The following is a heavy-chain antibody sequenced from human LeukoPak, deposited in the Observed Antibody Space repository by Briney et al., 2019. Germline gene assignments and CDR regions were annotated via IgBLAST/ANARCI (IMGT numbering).Heavy chain of an antibody. V-gene: IGHV1-8*01. CDR2: MNPNSGNT. CDR3: ARVHDSSGQSCP. J-gene: IGHJ5*02. D-gene: IGHD6-19*01. Sequence: ASVKVSYKASGYTFTSYVINWVRQATGQGREWMGWMNPNSGNTGYAQKFQGRVTMTRNTSISTAYMELSSLRSEDTAVYYCARVHDSSGQSCPWGQGTLVTVSS. CDR1: GYTFTSYV.